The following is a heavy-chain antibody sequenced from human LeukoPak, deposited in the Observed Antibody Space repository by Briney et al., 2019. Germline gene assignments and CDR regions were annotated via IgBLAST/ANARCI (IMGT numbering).Heavy chain of an antibody. D-gene: IGHD3-10*01. J-gene: IGHJ4*02. CDR2: IKPDGTER. CDR1: GFSFSGYW. Sequence: PGGSLRLSCAASGFSFSGYWMSWVRQAPGKGLEWVATIKPDGTERLYGESVKGRFTISRDNAKNSLDLQMNSLRAEDTAVYYCARDLAYGSGSYYLDYWGQGTLVTVSS. CDR3: ARDLAYGSGSYYLDY. V-gene: IGHV3-7*01.